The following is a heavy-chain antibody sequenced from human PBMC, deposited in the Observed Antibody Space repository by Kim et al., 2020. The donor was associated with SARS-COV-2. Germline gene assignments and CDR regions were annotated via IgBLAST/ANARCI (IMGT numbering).Heavy chain of an antibody. CDR2: INHSGST. V-gene: IGHV4-34*01. CDR3: ARGLSGKTGTTDYFDY. D-gene: IGHD1-7*01. J-gene: IGHJ4*02. CDR1: GGSFSGYY. Sequence: SETLSLTCAVYGGSFSGYYWSWIRQPPGKGLEWIGEINHSGSTNYNPSLKSRVTISVDTSKNQFSLKLSSVTAADTAVYYCARGLSGKTGTTDYFDYWGQGTLVTVSS.